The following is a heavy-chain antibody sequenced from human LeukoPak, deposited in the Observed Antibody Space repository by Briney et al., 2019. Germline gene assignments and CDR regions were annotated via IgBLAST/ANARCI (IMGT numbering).Heavy chain of an antibody. J-gene: IGHJ4*02. Sequence: SETLSLTCTVSGGSISSYYWSWIRQPPGKGLEWIGYIYYTGSTNYNPSLKSRVTISVGRSKNQFSLKLSSVTAADTAVYYCAREGIHPKGGFDYWGQGTLVTVSS. CDR2: IYYTGST. V-gene: IGHV4-59*01. CDR1: GGSISSYY. D-gene: IGHD5-18*01. CDR3: AREGIHPKGGFDY.